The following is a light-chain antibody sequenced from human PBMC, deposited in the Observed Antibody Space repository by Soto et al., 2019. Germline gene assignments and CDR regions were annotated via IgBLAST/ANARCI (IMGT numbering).Light chain of an antibody. J-gene: IGKJ4*01. CDR1: QSISSS. CDR2: DAS. CDR3: QQRSNWPLT. Sequence: EIVLTQSPGSLSLSPGERATLSCRASQSISSSLAWYQQKPGQAPRLLIYDASSRAIGIPARFSGSGSGTDFTLTISSLEPEDFSVYYCQQRSNWPLTFGGRTKLEIK. V-gene: IGKV3-11*01.